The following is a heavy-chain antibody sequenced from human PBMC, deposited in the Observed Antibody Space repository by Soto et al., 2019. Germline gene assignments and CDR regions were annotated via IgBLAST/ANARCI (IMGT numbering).Heavy chain of an antibody. D-gene: IGHD3-22*01. CDR1: GFTFSNYW. CDR3: ARVGSGWDNFDY. CDR2: ISGHGRVT. J-gene: IGHJ4*02. V-gene: IGHV3-74*01. Sequence: EVQLVESGGGLVQPAGTLRLACGASGFTFSNYWMHWVRQAPREGLVWVSRISGHGRVTRFADSVKGRVTISGDNAKNMPHLQMDSLRLEDTAVYYCARVGSGWDNFDYWGQGALVTVSS.